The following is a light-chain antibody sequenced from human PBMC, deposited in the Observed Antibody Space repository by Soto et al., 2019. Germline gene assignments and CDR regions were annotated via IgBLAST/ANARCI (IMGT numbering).Light chain of an antibody. CDR2: SAS. CDR1: QAIRKD. CDR3: LQNYNYPWT. V-gene: IGKV1-6*01. Sequence: AIQMTQSPSSLSASVGDRVTITCRASQAIRKDLGWYQQKPGKAPKLLIYSASSLHSGAPSRFSGSGSGTDFTLTISSLQPEDFATYYGLQNYNYPWTFGQGTKVEIK. J-gene: IGKJ1*01.